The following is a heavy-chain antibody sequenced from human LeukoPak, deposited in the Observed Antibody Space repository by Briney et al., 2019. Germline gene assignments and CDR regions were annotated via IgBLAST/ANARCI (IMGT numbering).Heavy chain of an antibody. CDR3: ARGGCSGTSCYLVVGSWFDP. CDR1: GYTFTGYY. V-gene: IGHV1-2*02. CDR2: INPNSGGT. Sequence: ASVTVSCKASGYTFTGYYMHWVRQAPGQGLEWMGWINPNSGGTNYAQKFQGRVTMNRDTSISTAYMELSRLRSDDTAVYYCARGGCSGTSCYLVVGSWFDPWGQGTLVTVSS. J-gene: IGHJ5*02. D-gene: IGHD2-2*01.